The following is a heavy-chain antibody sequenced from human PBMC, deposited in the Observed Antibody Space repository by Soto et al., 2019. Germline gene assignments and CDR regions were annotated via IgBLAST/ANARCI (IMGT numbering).Heavy chain of an antibody. Sequence: EVRLLESGGGLVQPGASLRLSCAASGFTFSNFAMSWVRQAPGKGLEWVSSIRGDGGTTYYADSVKGRFTISRDNSKNTLYLQVNTRRGDDTATYYCAKVDRFEVSGPYYFDFWGQGALVSVSS. CDR2: IRGDGGTT. J-gene: IGHJ4*02. CDR1: GFTFSNFA. V-gene: IGHV3-23*01. CDR3: AKVDRFEVSGPYYFDF. D-gene: IGHD6-19*01.